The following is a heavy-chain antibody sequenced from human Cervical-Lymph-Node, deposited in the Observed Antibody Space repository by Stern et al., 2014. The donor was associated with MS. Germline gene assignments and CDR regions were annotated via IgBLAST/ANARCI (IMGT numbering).Heavy chain of an antibody. Sequence: EVQLVESGGGLVKPGGSLRLSCAASGFTFSSYSMNWVRQAPGKGLEWVSSISSSSSYIYYADSVKGRFTIYRDKDKNSLYLQMNSLRAEDTAVYYCAREYDFWSGYHGPFDYWGQGTLVTVSS. D-gene: IGHD3-3*01. V-gene: IGHV3-21*01. CDR2: ISSSSSYI. CDR3: AREYDFWSGYHGPFDY. J-gene: IGHJ4*02. CDR1: GFTFSSYS.